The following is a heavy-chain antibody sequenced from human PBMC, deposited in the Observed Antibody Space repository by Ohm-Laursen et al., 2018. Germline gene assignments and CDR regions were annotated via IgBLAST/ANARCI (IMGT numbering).Heavy chain of an antibody. CDR3: ARVLDDGDYAGY. V-gene: IGHV1-46*01. CDR2: INPSGGST. CDR1: GYTLTSYY. Sequence: ASVKVSCKASGYTLTSYYMHWVRQAPGLGLEWMGIINPSGGSTSYAQKFQGRVTMTRDTSTSTVYMELSSLRSEDTAVYYCARVLDDGDYAGYWGQGTLVTVSS. J-gene: IGHJ4*02. D-gene: IGHD4-17*01.